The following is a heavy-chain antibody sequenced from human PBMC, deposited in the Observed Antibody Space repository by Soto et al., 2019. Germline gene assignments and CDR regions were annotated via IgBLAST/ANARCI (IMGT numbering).Heavy chain of an antibody. CDR3: ARGLIIWFGELSRRGGYYYYMDV. J-gene: IGHJ6*03. CDR1: VGSFSGYQ. Sequence: QVQLQQWGAGLLKPSETLSLTCAVYVGSFSGYQWTWIRQTPGKGLEWIGEINDSGNINYNPSLKSRVTILVDTGKKQISLKLSSVTAADTAVYYCARGLIIWFGELSRRGGYYYYMDVWGKGTSVTVSS. D-gene: IGHD3-10*01. CDR2: INDSGNI. V-gene: IGHV4-34*01.